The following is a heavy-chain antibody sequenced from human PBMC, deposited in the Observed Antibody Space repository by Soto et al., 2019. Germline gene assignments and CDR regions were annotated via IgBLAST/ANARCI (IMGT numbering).Heavy chain of an antibody. V-gene: IGHV4-31*03. CDR1: GGSISSGGYY. Sequence: PSETLSLTCTVSGGSISSGGYYWSWIRQHPGKGLEWIGYIYYSGSTYYNPSLKSRVTISVDTSKNQFSLKLSSVTAADTAVYYCARDLRFRGFYGMGVWGQGTTVTVSS. CDR3: ARDLRFRGFYGMGV. CDR2: IYYSGST. J-gene: IGHJ6*02. D-gene: IGHD3-10*01.